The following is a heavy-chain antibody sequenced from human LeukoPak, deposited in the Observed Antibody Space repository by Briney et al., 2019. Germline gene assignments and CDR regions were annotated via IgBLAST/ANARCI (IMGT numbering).Heavy chain of an antibody. D-gene: IGHD1-26*01. Sequence: GASVKVSCKASGYTFTNYDINWVRQATGQGLEWMGWMNPNSVNTGYAQKFQGRVTMTRNTSISTAYMELRSLRSEDTAVYYCARAGAGQSFYYYYYGMDVWGQGTTVTVSS. V-gene: IGHV1-8*01. CDR2: MNPNSVNT. CDR3: ARAGAGQSFYYYYYGMDV. J-gene: IGHJ6*02. CDR1: GYTFTNYD.